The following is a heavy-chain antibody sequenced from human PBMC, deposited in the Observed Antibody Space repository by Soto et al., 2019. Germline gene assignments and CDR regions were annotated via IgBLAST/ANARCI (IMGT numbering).Heavy chain of an antibody. V-gene: IGHV1-3*01. Sequence: ASVKVSCKASGYTFTSYAMHWVRQAPGQRLEWMGWINAGNGNTKYSQKFQGRVTITRDTSASTSYMELSSLRFDDRAVYYCARNAPIIASADDPYYFDFWGQGTLVTVSS. J-gene: IGHJ4*02. CDR1: GYTFTSYA. CDR3: ARNAPIIASADDPYYFDF. CDR2: INAGNGNT. D-gene: IGHD6-13*01.